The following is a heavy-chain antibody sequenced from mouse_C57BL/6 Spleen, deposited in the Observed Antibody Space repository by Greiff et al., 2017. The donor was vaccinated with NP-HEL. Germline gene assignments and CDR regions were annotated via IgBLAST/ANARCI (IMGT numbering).Heavy chain of an antibody. V-gene: IGHV5-16*01. D-gene: IGHD3-2*02. J-gene: IGHJ3*01. CDR1: GFTFSDYY. CDR2: INYDGSST. Sequence: EVKLMESEGGLVQPGSSMKLSCTASGFTFSDYYMAWVRQVPEKGLEWVANINYDGSSTYYLDSLKSRFIISRDNAKNILYLQMSSLKSEDTATYYCARDSSGWFAYGGQGTLVTVSA. CDR3: ARDSSGWFAY.